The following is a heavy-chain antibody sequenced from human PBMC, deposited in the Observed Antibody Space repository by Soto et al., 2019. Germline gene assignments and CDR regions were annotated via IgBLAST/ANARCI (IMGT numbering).Heavy chain of an antibody. CDR3: ARFLYQLLSRSTKLSEATENAFDI. V-gene: IGHV1-69*01. CDR1: GGTFSSYA. D-gene: IGHD2-2*01. Sequence: QVQLVQSGAEVKKPGSSVKVSCKASGGTFSSYAISWVRQAPGQGLEWMGGIIPIFGTANYAQKFQGRVTITADESTSTAYMELSSLRSEDTAVYYCARFLYQLLSRSTKLSEATENAFDIWGQGTMVTVSS. J-gene: IGHJ3*02. CDR2: IIPIFGTA.